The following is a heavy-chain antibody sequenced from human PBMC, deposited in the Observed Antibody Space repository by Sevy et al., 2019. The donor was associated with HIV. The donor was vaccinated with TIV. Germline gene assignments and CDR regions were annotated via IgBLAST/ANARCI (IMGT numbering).Heavy chain of an antibody. CDR1: GFTFSSYA. CDR2: ISGSGGST. J-gene: IGHJ4*02. CDR3: AKGPLLYWFL. D-gene: IGHD2-8*02. V-gene: IGHV3-23*01. Sequence: GGSLRLSCAASGFTFSSYAMCWVRQAPGMGLEWVSTISGSGGSTYYADSVKGRFTISRDNSKNTLYLQMNSLRAEDTAVYYCAKGPLLYWFLWGQRTLVTVSS.